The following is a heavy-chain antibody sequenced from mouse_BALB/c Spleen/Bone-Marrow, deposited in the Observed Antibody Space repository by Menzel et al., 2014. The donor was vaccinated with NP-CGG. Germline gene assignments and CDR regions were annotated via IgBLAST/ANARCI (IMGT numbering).Heavy chain of an antibody. J-gene: IGHJ3*01. CDR1: GYTFTDYY. CDR3: AREEVRRLAWFAY. Sequence: QVQLQQSGAELARPGASVKLSCRASGYTFTDYYINWMKQKTGQGLEWIGEIFPGSGNTYYNANFKGKATLTADKSSSTAYMQLSRLTSEDSAVYFCAREEVRRLAWFAYWGQGTLVTVSA. D-gene: IGHD2-14*01. V-gene: IGHV1-77*01. CDR2: IFPGSGNT.